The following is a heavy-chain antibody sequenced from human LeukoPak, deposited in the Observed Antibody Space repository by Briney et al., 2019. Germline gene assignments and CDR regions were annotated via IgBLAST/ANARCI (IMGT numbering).Heavy chain of an antibody. V-gene: IGHV3-7*01. D-gene: IGHD3-22*01. CDR1: GFTFSNNW. J-gene: IGHJ4*02. Sequence: GGSLRLSCAASGFTFSNNWMTWVRQAPAEGLGWVAIVKKDASEKYYVDSVKGRFTISRDKAKNSLYLQMNRLTVEDTAVYYCAADYYDSSLNSSGQGTLVTVSS. CDR3: AADYYDSSLNS. CDR2: VKKDASEK.